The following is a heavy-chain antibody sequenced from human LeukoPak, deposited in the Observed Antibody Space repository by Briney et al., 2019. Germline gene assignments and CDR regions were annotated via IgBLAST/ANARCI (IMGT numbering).Heavy chain of an antibody. CDR1: GGSISSYY. V-gene: IGHV4-59*01. Sequence: SETLSLTCTVSGGSISSYYWSWIRQFPGKGLEWIGSTYYSGSTNYNPSLKSRVTMSVDTSKNQFSLKLSSVTAADTAVYYCASTSSGYWVDYWGQGTLVTVSS. CDR2: TYYSGST. CDR3: ASTSSGYWVDY. J-gene: IGHJ4*02. D-gene: IGHD3-22*01.